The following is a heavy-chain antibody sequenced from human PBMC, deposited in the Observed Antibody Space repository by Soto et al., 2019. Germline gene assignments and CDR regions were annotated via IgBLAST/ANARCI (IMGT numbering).Heavy chain of an antibody. D-gene: IGHD4-17*01. CDR1: GGTFSSYT. CDR3: ASYDLEDYGGNTGGMDV. V-gene: IGHV1-69*02. CDR2: IIPILGIA. Sequence: QVQLVQSGAEVKKPGSSVKVSCKASGGTFSSYTISWVRQAPGQGLEWMGRIIPILGIANYAQKFQGRVTITADKSTSTAYMELSSLRSEDTAVYYCASYDLEDYGGNTGGMDVWGQGTTVTVSS. J-gene: IGHJ6*02.